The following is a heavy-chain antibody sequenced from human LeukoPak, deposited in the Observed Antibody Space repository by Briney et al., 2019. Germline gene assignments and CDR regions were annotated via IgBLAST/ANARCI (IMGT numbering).Heavy chain of an antibody. CDR2: ISAYNGNT. V-gene: IGHV1-18*04. D-gene: IGHD5-12*01. J-gene: IGHJ4*02. CDR3: ARDTRLVATIPDY. CDR1: GYTFTGYY. Sequence: VASVKVSCKASGYTFTGYYMHWVRQAPGQGLEWMGWISAYNGNTNYAQKLQGRVTMTTDTSTSTAYMELRSLRSDDTAVYYCARDTRLVATIPDYWGQGTLVTVSS.